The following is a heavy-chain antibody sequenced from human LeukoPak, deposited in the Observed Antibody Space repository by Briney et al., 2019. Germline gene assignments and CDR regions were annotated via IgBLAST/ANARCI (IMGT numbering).Heavy chain of an antibody. CDR1: GGSISSYY. D-gene: IGHD3-9*01. Sequence: SESLSLTCTVPGGSISSYYWSWVRQPPGKGLEWVGYIYYSGSTNYNPSLKSRVTISVDTSKNQFSLKLSSVTAADTAVYYCARDSYYDILTGYYNYFDYWGQGTLVTVSS. V-gene: IGHV4-59*12. CDR2: IYYSGST. CDR3: ARDSYYDILTGYYNYFDY. J-gene: IGHJ4*02.